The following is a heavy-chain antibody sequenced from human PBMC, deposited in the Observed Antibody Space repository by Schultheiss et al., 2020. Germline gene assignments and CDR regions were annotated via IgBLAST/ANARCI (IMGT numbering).Heavy chain of an antibody. D-gene: IGHD5-12*01. CDR1: GFTFSSYA. J-gene: IGHJ6*02. CDR2: ISGSGGST. CDR3: ARAPYSGYVMDV. Sequence: GGSLRLSCTASGFTFSSYAMSWVRQAPGKGLEWVSAISGSGGSTYYADSVKGRFTISRDNSKNTLYLQMNSLRAEDTAVYYCARAPYSGYVMDVWGQGTTGTGSS. V-gene: IGHV3-23*01.